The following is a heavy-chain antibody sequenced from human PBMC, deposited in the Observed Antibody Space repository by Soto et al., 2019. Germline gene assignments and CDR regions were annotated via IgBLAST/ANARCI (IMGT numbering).Heavy chain of an antibody. CDR3: ARSIVVVTALDY. CDR2: INAGNGNT. CDR1: GGTFSNHI. D-gene: IGHD2-21*02. Sequence: ASVKVSCKASGGTFSNHIITWVRQAPGQRLEWMGWINAGNGNTKYSQKFQGRVTITRDTSASTAYMELSSLRSEDTAVYYCARSIVVVTALDYWGQGTLVTVS. J-gene: IGHJ4*02. V-gene: IGHV1-3*01.